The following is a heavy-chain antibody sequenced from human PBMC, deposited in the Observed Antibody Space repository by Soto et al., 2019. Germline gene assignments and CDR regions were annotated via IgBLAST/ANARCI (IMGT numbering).Heavy chain of an antibody. CDR2: ISAYNGNT. Sequence: QVQLVQSGAEVKKPGASVKVSCKASGYTFTSYGISWVRQAPGQGLEWMGWISAYNGNTNYAQKLQGRVTMTTDTSTSTAYMELRSLRSDDTAVYYCAREGYCSSTSCYTGIYYYGMDVWGQGTTFTVSS. J-gene: IGHJ6*02. CDR1: GYTFTSYG. V-gene: IGHV1-18*04. CDR3: AREGYCSSTSCYTGIYYYGMDV. D-gene: IGHD2-2*02.